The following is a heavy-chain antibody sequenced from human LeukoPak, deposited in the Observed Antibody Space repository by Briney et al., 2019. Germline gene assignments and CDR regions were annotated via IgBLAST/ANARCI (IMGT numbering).Heavy chain of an antibody. CDR3: ATSRVFDY. J-gene: IGHJ4*02. CDR2: INSAGDNI. Sequence: GGSLRLSCAASGFTFSSDDMNWVRQAPGKGLEWLSFINSAGDNIYYADSVKGRFTISRDNAKKTLYLEMNSLRMEDTAIYYCATSRVFDYWGQGTLVTVSS. V-gene: IGHV3-48*03. CDR1: GFTFSSDD.